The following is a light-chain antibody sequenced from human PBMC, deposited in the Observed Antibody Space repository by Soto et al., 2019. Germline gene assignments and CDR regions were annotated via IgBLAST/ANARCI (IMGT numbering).Light chain of an antibody. CDR1: DSNIGSNT. J-gene: IGLJ2*01. V-gene: IGLV1-44*01. CDR2: TNF. CDR3: AVWDDSLNGWA. Sequence: QSVLTQPSSVSGTPGQRVTISCSGSDSNIGSNTVNWYQQLPGAAPQLRIYTNFQRPSVIPDRFSGSTSVTSASLASSGLQSEDEAHYSCAVWDDSLNGWAFGGGTKLTVL.